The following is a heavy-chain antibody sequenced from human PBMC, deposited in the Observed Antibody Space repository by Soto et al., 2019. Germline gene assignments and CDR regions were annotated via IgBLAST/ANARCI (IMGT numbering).Heavy chain of an antibody. Sequence: QITLKESGHTLVKVTQTVTLTCTFSGFSLSSTGVGVGWIRQPPVKALEGLALINWNDDKRYNPSLKSRLTITKDPSKNQVVLTMTNMDPVDTAAYYCARSGHNSGFFYYDYWGQGTLVTVSS. V-gene: IGHV2-5*01. CDR3: ARSGHNSGFFYYDY. D-gene: IGHD3-22*01. CDR2: INWNDDK. J-gene: IGHJ4*02. CDR1: GFSLSSTGVG.